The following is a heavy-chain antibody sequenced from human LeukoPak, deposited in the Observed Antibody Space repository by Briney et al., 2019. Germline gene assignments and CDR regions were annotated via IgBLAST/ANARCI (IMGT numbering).Heavy chain of an antibody. CDR1: GLTFSDYS. V-gene: IGHV3-23*01. CDR3: AKDAAGPEY. CDR2: ISAGGGST. D-gene: IGHD6-13*01. J-gene: IGHJ4*02. Sequence: GGSLRLSCAASGLTFSDYSMTWVRQAPGKGLFWVSGISAGGGSTYYADSVKGRFTISRDNSRNTLYLQMNSLRAEDTAVYHCAKDAAGPEYWGQGTLVTVSS.